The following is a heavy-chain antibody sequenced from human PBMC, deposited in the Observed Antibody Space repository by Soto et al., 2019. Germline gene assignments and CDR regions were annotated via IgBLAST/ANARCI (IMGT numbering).Heavy chain of an antibody. CDR2: IYYSGST. CDR1: GGSISSGGYY. D-gene: IGHD3-3*01. CDR3: ARDTIFGVVPGMDV. J-gene: IGHJ6*02. Sequence: PSGTLSLTCTVSGGSISSGGYYWSWIRQHPGKGLEWIGYIYYSGSTYYNPSLKSRVTISVDTSKNQFSLKLSSVTAADTAVYYCARDTIFGVVPGMDVWGQGTTVTVSS. V-gene: IGHV4-31*03.